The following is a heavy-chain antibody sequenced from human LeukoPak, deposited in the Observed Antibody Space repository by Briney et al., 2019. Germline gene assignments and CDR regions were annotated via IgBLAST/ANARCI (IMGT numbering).Heavy chain of an antibody. D-gene: IGHD6-13*01. Sequence: LGESLKISCKGSGYSFTDYWIGWVRQLPGKGLEWMGIIYPGDSETRYSPSFQGQVTISADKSISTAYLQWSSLKASDTAMYYCARRYSTDSIDYWGQGTLVTVSS. V-gene: IGHV5-51*01. J-gene: IGHJ4*02. CDR1: GYSFTDYW. CDR3: ARRYSTDSIDY. CDR2: IYPGDSET.